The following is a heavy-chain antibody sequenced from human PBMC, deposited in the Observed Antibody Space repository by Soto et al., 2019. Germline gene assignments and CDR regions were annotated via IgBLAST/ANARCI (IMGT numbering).Heavy chain of an antibody. D-gene: IGHD4-17*01. CDR2: IYPGDSDT. Sequence: PGESLKISCKGSGYSFTSYWIGWVRQMPGKGLEWMGIIYPGDSDTRYSPSFQGQVTISADKSISTAYLQWSSLKASDTAMYYCAILPTGDYVSPCAFDIWGQGTMVTVSS. V-gene: IGHV5-51*01. CDR1: GYSFTSYW. CDR3: AILPTGDYVSPCAFDI. J-gene: IGHJ3*02.